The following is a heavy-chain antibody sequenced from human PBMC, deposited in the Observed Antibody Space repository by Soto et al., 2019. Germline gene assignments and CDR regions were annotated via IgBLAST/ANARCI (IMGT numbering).Heavy chain of an antibody. CDR3: LNTDAARSRYEASDY. J-gene: IGHJ4*02. Sequence: GGSLRLSCAASGFNFRSSSMSWVRLSPGNGLEWVANIKDDGSEIYYVDSVKGRFIISRDNAKNTLYLQMNRLRVEDTAVYYCLNTDAARSRYEASDYWGRGTVVTVSS. CDR1: GFNFRSSS. D-gene: IGHD1-1*01. V-gene: IGHV3-7*03. CDR2: IKDDGSEI.